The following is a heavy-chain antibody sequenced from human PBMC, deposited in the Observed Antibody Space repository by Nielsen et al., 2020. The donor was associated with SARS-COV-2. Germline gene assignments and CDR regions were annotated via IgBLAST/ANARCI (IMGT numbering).Heavy chain of an antibody. D-gene: IGHD6-19*01. Sequence: GESLKISCEASGFTFSTYDMHWVRQATGKGLEWVSTISTAGDTFYLGSVKGRFTISRDNSKKTLYLQMNSLRPEDTAVYYCAKLPAPGIAVSGTRFYFDYWGQGTLVTVSS. V-gene: IGHV3-13*01. CDR1: GFTFSTYD. CDR3: AKLPAPGIAVSGTRFYFDY. CDR2: ISTAGDT. J-gene: IGHJ4*02.